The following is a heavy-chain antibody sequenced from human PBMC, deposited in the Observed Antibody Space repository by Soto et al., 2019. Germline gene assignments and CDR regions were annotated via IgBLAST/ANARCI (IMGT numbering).Heavy chain of an antibody. V-gene: IGHV1-3*01. CDR3: ARLGAYYQSLDT. CDR2: INAGNGNT. D-gene: IGHD2-21*01. J-gene: IGHJ5*02. CDR1: GYTFTSYA. Sequence: ASVKVSCKASGYTFTSYAMHWVRQAPGQRLEWMGWINAGNGNTKYSQKFQGRVTITRVTSASTAYMELSSLRSEDTAVYYCARLGAYYQSLDTWGPGTLVTVSS.